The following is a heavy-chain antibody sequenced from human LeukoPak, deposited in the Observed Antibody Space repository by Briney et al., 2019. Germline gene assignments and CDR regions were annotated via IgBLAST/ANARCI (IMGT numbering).Heavy chain of an antibody. CDR2: INTDGSST. V-gene: IGHV3-74*01. D-gene: IGHD6-13*01. CDR1: GFTFSSYW. Sequence: GGSLRLSCAASGFTFSSYWMHWVRQAPGKGLVWVSRINTDGSSTSYADSVKGRFTISRDNAKNTLYLQMNSLRAEDTAVYYCARVLEERSSWYSLYYYYYYGMDVWGQGTTVTVSS. J-gene: IGHJ6*02. CDR3: ARVLEERSSWYSLYYYYYYGMDV.